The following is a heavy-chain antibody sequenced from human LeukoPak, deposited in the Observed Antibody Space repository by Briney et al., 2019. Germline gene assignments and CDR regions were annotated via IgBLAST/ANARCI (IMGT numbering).Heavy chain of an antibody. CDR3: AKDPLNYPTTPVDS. D-gene: IGHD1-26*01. CDR2: ISGSGGIT. V-gene: IGHV3-23*01. Sequence: GGSLRLSCAASGFTFYTYAMSWVRQAPGKGLEWVSSISGSGGITYYAGSVKGRFTISRDNSKNTVSLQMNSLRAEDTAVYYCAKDPLNYPTTPVDSWGQGTLVTVSS. J-gene: IGHJ4*02. CDR1: GFTFYTYA.